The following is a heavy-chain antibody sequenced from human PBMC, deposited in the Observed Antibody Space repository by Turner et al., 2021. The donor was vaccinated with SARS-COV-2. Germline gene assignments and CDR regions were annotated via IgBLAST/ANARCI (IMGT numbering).Heavy chain of an antibody. CDR2: INPNSGGA. CDR1: AYTLPGYY. D-gene: IGHD1-1*01. V-gene: IGHV1-2*02. J-gene: IGHJ6*02. CDR3: AGTPEEVIYNRGTGRPYYYYGLDV. Sequence: QVQLVQSGAEVKKPGASVKVPCKSSAYTLPGYYMHWVRQAPGQGLEWMGWINPNSGGAHYAQRFQGRVTMTRDTSISTAYMELSRLRSDDTAVYYCAGTPEEVIYNRGTGRPYYYYGLDVWGQGTTVTVSS.